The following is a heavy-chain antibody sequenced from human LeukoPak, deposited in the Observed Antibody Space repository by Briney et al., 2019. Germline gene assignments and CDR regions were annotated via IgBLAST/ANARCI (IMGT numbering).Heavy chain of an antibody. CDR1: GYTFTTYG. J-gene: IGHJ5*02. CDR2: ISPYNVDT. V-gene: IGHV1-18*01. CDR3: AKDWHILTGRNCFDP. Sequence: GASVKVSCKASGYTFTTYGITWVRQAPGQGLEWMGGISPYNVDTNNIQKFQGRVTMTTDTSTSTAYMELRSLTFDDTAIYYCAKDWHILTGRNCFDPWGQGTLVTVSS. D-gene: IGHD3-9*01.